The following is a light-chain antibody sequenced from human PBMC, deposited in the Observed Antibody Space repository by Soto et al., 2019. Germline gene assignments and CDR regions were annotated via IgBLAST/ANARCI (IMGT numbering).Light chain of an antibody. CDR3: QQYFEWPPMT. J-gene: IGKJ1*01. CDR2: GAS. CDR1: QSVSSS. V-gene: IGKV3-15*01. Sequence: IVLTQSPGTLSLSPGERATLSCRASQSVSSSDLAWYQQKPGQAPRLLISGASTRAAGISDRFRGSGSGTEFTLTISSLRSEDSAIYYCQQYFEWPPMTFGQGTKVDIK.